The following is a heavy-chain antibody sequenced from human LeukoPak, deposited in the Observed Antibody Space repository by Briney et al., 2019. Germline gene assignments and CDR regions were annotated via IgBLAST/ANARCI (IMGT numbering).Heavy chain of an antibody. Sequence: ASVKVSCKASGYTFTGYYMHWVRQAPGQGLEWIGWINPNSGGTNYAQKFQGRVTMTRDTSISTAYMELSRLRSDDTAVYYCARVSGISITMYDYWGQGTLVTVSS. V-gene: IGHV1-2*02. CDR2: INPNSGGT. CDR1: GYTFTGYY. J-gene: IGHJ4*02. D-gene: IGHD3-10*02. CDR3: ARVSGISITMYDY.